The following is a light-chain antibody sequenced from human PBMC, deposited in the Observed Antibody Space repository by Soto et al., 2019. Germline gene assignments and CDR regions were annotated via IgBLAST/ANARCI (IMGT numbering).Light chain of an antibody. J-gene: IGKJ5*01. V-gene: IGKV3-15*01. CDR1: QSVFNN. CDR2: GAS. CDR3: QQYQNWPLIT. Sequence: EIVFTQSPGTLSLSPGERSTLSCRASQSVFNNHIGWYQQKPGQTPRLLIYGASTRATGIPDRFSGSGSGTEFTLTISSLQSEDFADYYCQQYQNWPLITFGQGTQLEIK.